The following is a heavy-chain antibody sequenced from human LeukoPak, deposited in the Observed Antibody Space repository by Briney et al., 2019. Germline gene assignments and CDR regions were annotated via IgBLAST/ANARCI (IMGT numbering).Heavy chain of an antibody. CDR3: ARDHCSGGSCYDFVDY. Sequence: ASVKVSCKASGYTFTGYYMHWVRQAPGQGLEWMGRINPNSGGTNYAQKFQGRVTMTRDTCISTAYMELSRLRSDDTAVYYCARDHCSGGSCYDFVDYWGQGTLVTVSS. V-gene: IGHV1-2*06. J-gene: IGHJ4*02. D-gene: IGHD2-15*01. CDR1: GYTFTGYY. CDR2: INPNSGGT.